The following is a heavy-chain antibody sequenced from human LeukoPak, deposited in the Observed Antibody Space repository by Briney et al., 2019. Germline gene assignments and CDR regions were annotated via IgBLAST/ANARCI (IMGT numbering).Heavy chain of an antibody. J-gene: IGHJ4*02. CDR1: GGSFSGYY. D-gene: IGHD5-24*01. CDR3: ARVQDGYNVYFDH. CDR2: INHSGST. V-gene: IGHV4-34*01. Sequence: PSETLSLTCAVYGGSFSGYYWSWIRQPPGKGLEWIGEINHSGSTNYNPPLKSRVTISVDTSKNQFSLKLSSVTAADTAVYYCARVQDGYNVYFDHWGQGTLVTVSS.